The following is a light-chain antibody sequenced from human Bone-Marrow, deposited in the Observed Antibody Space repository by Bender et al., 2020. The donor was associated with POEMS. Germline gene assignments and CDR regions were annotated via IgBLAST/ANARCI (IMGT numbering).Light chain of an antibody. J-gene: IGLJ3*02. CDR2: DDV. Sequence: SYVLTQPPSVSVAPGQTARITCGGEKIWSKSVHWYQHKPGQAPVLVVYDDVDRPSGVPDRFSASKSGNTASLTVSGLQAEDEGDYYCQSYDNSLGGWVFGGGTKLTVL. V-gene: IGLV3-21*02. CDR1: KIWSKS. CDR3: QSYDNSLGGWV.